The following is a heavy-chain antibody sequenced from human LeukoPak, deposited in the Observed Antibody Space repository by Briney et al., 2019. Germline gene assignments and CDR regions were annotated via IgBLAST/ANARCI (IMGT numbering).Heavy chain of an antibody. CDR1: GFTFSSYA. D-gene: IGHD5-18*01. Sequence: GGSLRLSCAASGFTFSSYAMNWVRQAPGKGLEWVSVTSGSGGSTYYADSVRGRFTISRDNSKNTLYLQMNSLRAEDTAVYYCATPGRSYGYAPDYWGQGTLVTVSS. CDR3: ATPGRSYGYAPDY. CDR2: TSGSGGST. J-gene: IGHJ4*02. V-gene: IGHV3-23*01.